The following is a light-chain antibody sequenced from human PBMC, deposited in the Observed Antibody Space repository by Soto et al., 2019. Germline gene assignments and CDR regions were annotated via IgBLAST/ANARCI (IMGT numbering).Light chain of an antibody. CDR1: QTINDY. J-gene: IGKJ3*01. V-gene: IGKV1-39*01. Sequence: DIQMTQSPLSLSASVGDRVTITCRASQTINDYLNWYQQKPGKAPRLLIFAASSLQYGVPSRFSGRVSGTDFTLSARSLQPVDFATYYCQPSRRVTFSFGPGTKVDI. CDR2: AAS. CDR3: QPSRRVTFS.